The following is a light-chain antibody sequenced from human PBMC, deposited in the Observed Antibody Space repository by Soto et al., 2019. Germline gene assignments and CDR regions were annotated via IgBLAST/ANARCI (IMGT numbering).Light chain of an antibody. CDR2: EVS. V-gene: IGLV2-23*02. J-gene: IGLJ1*01. CDR1: SSDVGSYNL. CDR3: CSYAGSSTFGFDF. Sequence: QSALTQPASVSGSPGQSITISCTGTSSDVGSYNLVSWYQQHPGKAPKLMIYEVSKRPSGVSNRFSGSKSGNTASLTISGLQAEDEADYYCCSYAGSSTFGFDFFGTGTKVTVL.